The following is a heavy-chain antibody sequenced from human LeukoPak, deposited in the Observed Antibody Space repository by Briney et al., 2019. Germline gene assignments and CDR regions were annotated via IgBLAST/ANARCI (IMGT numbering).Heavy chain of an antibody. CDR2: INYGGTT. V-gene: IGHV4-39*01. D-gene: IGHD2-2*01. Sequence: PSETLSLTCTVSGGSISNSNYYWSWIRQPPGKELEWIASINYGGTTYYNPSLKSRVTISVDTSKNQFSLRLSSVTAADTAVYLCARVSDIVVVPAEFDPWGQGTLVTVSS. CDR1: GGSISNSNYY. J-gene: IGHJ5*02. CDR3: ARVSDIVVVPAEFDP.